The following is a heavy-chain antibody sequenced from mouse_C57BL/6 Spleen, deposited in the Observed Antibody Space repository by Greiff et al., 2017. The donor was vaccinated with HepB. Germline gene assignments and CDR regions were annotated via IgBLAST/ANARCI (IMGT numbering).Heavy chain of an antibody. D-gene: IGHD2-4*01. CDR3: ARNDDYDGGDFDY. CDR1: GYTFTSYW. V-gene: IGHV1-55*01. J-gene: IGHJ2*01. Sequence: QVQLQQPGAELVKPGASVKMSCNASGYTFTSYWITWVKQRPGQGLEWIGDIYPGSGSTNYNEKFKSKATLTVDTSSSTAYMQLSSLTSEDSAVYYCARNDDYDGGDFDYWGQGTTLTVSS. CDR2: IYPGSGST.